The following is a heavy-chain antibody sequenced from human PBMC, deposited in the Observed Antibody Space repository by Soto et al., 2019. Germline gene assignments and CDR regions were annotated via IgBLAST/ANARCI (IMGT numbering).Heavy chain of an antibody. V-gene: IGHV4-39*01. Sequence: SETVSLTCTVRSGSISSSSSYWGWIRQPPGKGLEWIGSIYYSGSTYYNPSLKSRVTISVDTSKNQFSLKLSSVTAADTAVYYCAGVEQLGHIYYYGMDVWGQGTTVT. D-gene: IGHD6-6*01. CDR1: SGSISSSSSY. J-gene: IGHJ6*02. CDR3: AGVEQLGHIYYYGMDV. CDR2: IYYSGST.